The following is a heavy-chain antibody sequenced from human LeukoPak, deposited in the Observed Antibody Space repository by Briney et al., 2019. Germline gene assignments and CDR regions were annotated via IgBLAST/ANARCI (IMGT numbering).Heavy chain of an antibody. CDR3: ARGYDSSGFPYYYMDV. J-gene: IGHJ6*03. CDR1: GYTFTSYY. Sequence: ASVKVSCKASGYTFTSYYMHWVRQAPGQGLEWMGWMNPNSGNTGYAQKFQGRVTMTRNTSISTAYMELSSLRSEDTAVYYCARGYDSSGFPYYYMDVWGKGTTVTISS. D-gene: IGHD3-22*01. CDR2: MNPNSGNT. V-gene: IGHV1-8*02.